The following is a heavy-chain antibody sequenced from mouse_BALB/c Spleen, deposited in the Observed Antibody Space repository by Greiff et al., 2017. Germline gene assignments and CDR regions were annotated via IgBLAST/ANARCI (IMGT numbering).Heavy chain of an antibody. CDR2: IDPSDSET. Sequence: QVQLQQPGAELVKPGAPVKLSCKASGYTFTSYWMNWVKQRPGRGLEWIGRIDPSDSETHYNQKFKDKATLTVDKSSSTAYIQLSSLTSEDSAVYYCARTLYGNYDFDYWGQGTTLTVSS. V-gene: IGHV1-69*02. J-gene: IGHJ2*01. CDR3: ARTLYGNYDFDY. CDR1: GYTFTSYW. D-gene: IGHD2-10*02.